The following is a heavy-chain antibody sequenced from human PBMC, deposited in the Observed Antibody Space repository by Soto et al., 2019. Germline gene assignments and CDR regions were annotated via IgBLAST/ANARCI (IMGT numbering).Heavy chain of an antibody. CDR3: ARSMFYSDDTYYPPFEY. CDR2: FYYTGSI. Sequence: PSETLSLTCTVSGGSVSSGNYYWSWIRQPPGKGLEWIGYFYYTGSISYNPSLKSQVTIFIDASKNQFSLRLSSVTAADTAVYYCARSMFYSDDTYYPPFEYWGQGTLVTVSS. J-gene: IGHJ4*02. V-gene: IGHV4-61*01. D-gene: IGHD3-22*01. CDR1: GGSVSSGNYY.